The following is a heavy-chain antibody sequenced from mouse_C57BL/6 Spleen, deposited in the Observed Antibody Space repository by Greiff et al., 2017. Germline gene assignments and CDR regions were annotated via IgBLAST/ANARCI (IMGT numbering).Heavy chain of an antibody. CDR1: GYTFTAYY. V-gene: IGHV1-84*01. J-gene: IGHJ1*03. Sequence: QLQESGPDLVHPGASVKISCKASGYTFTAYYINWLKDRPGQGLEWIGWIYPGSGNPKYDEKFKGKATLTVDRASSTAYMQLSSLTSEDSAVYCCAAINWCYWYFDVWGTGTTVTVSS. D-gene: IGHD1-1*02. CDR2: IYPGSGNP. CDR3: AAINWCYWYFDV.